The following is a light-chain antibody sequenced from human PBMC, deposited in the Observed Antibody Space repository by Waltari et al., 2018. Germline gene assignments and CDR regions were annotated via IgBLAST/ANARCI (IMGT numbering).Light chain of an antibody. CDR3: QHYDNLLSWT. CDR2: DAS. V-gene: IGKV1-33*01. CDR1: QDISHY. Sequence: DIQLTHSPSSLSASVGDRVTITCQASQDISHYLNWYQQKPGKAPKLLIQDASKETEVPSRFSGSGSGTDFTFTISSLQPEDIATYYCQHYDNLLSWTFGQGTKVEVK. J-gene: IGKJ1*01.